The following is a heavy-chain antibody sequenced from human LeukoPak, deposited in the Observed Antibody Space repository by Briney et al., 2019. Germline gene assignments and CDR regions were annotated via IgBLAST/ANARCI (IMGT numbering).Heavy chain of an antibody. CDR2: ITNSGST. V-gene: IGHV4-31*03. J-gene: IGHJ3*01. CDR1: GVSITSSGFY. CDR3: ARDNTLTSSPDAFDF. Sequence: SETLSLTCNVSGVSITSSGFYWSWLRQHPGKGLEWVGHITNSGSTSYNPSLKSRLTIARDTSKNQFSLELRFATGADTALYYCARDNTLTSSPDAFDFWGQGTLVTVSS. D-gene: IGHD6-6*01.